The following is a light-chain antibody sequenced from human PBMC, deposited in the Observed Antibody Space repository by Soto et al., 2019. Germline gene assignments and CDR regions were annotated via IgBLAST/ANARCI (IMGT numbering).Light chain of an antibody. Sequence: QPVLTQPTSVSGSPVQSITISCTGNHNDIGTYDYVSWYQQHPGRAPRLLIHGVTTRPSGISGRFSASKSGLTASLTISGLQPEDEADYYCCSFTSNRIYVFGPGTKVTVL. CDR3: CSFTSNRIYV. V-gene: IGLV2-14*03. CDR1: HNDIGTYDY. J-gene: IGLJ1*01. CDR2: GVT.